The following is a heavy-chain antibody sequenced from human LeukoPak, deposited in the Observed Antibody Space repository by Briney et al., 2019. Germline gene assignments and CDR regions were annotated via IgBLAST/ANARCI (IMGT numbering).Heavy chain of an antibody. CDR3: ARAPMVRGTKLNYYMDV. D-gene: IGHD3-10*01. CDR2: IYTSGST. Sequence: KPSETLSLTGTGSGGSISSYYWSWLRQPAGKGLEWLGRIYTSGSTNYNPSLKRRVTMSVDTSKNQLSLKLSCVTAADTAVYYCARAPMVRGTKLNYYMDVWGKGTTVTVSS. J-gene: IGHJ6*03. CDR1: GGSISSYY. V-gene: IGHV4-4*07.